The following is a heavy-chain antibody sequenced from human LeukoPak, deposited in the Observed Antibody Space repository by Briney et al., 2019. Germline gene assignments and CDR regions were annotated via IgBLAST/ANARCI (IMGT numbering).Heavy chain of an antibody. V-gene: IGHV4-59*01. Sequence: PSETLSLTCTVSGGSISSYYWSWIRQPPGKGLEWIGYIYYSGSTNYNPSLKSRVTISVDTSKNQFSLKLSSVTAADTAVYYCARVYYYYGMDVWGQGATVTVSS. CDR1: GGSISSYY. CDR2: IYYSGST. J-gene: IGHJ6*02. CDR3: ARVYYYYGMDV.